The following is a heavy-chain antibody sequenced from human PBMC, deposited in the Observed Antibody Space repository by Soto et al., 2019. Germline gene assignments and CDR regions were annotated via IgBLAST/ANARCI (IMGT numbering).Heavy chain of an antibody. D-gene: IGHD2-8*01. Sequence: QVQLVQSGAEVKKPGASVKVSCKASGYTFTSYGISWVRQAPGQGLEWMGWISGYNGDTKYAQKVQGRVTMTIDTSTYTAYMELRSLTSDDTAIYYCAKNGQPPYYYYGMDVWGQGTTVTVSS. CDR1: GYTFTSYG. V-gene: IGHV1-18*01. CDR3: AKNGQPPYYYYGMDV. CDR2: ISGYNGDT. J-gene: IGHJ6*02.